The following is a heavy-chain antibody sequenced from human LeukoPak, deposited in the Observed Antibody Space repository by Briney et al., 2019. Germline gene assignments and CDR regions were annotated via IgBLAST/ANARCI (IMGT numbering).Heavy chain of an antibody. CDR2: INGYGSST. D-gene: IGHD5-18*01. CDR3: ARDAPGNTALDY. J-gene: IGHJ4*02. V-gene: IGHV3-74*01. CDR1: GFTFVSYW. Sequence: GGSLRLSCAASGFTFVSYWMQWVRQAPGKGLVWVSRINGYGSSTDFADSVKGRFTISRGNAKNTLYLQMNSLRAEDTAVYYCARDAPGNTALDYWGQGTLVTVSS.